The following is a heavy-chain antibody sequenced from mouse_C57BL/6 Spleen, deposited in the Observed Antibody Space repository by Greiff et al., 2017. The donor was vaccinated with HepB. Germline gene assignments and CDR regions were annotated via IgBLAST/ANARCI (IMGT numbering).Heavy chain of an antibody. Sequence: EVHLVESGGGLVQPGGSLKLSCAASGFTFSDYGMAWVRQAPRKGPEWVAFISNLAYSIYYADTVTGRFTISRENAKNTLYLEMSSLRSEDTAMYYCARGGEYDDVCDVWGTGTTVTVSS. J-gene: IGHJ1*03. D-gene: IGHD2-14*01. CDR2: ISNLAYSI. CDR3: ARGGEYDDVCDV. V-gene: IGHV5-15*01. CDR1: GFTFSDYG.